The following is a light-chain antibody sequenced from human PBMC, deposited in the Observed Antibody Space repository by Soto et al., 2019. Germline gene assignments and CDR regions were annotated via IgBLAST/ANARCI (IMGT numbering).Light chain of an antibody. V-gene: IGKV3-11*01. Sequence: EIVLTQSPATLSLSPGERATLSCRASQSLSNYLAWYQQKPGQAPRLLIYDASNRATGIPARFSGSGSGTDFTLTISSLEPEDFAVYYCQQRRSWPLTFGGGTKVEIK. CDR1: QSLSNY. J-gene: IGKJ4*01. CDR2: DAS. CDR3: QQRRSWPLT.